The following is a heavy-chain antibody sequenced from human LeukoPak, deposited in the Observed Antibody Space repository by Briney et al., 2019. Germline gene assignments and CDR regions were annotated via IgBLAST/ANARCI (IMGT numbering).Heavy chain of an antibody. V-gene: IGHV3-23*01. J-gene: IGHJ4*02. CDR1: GFTFSSYA. CDR2: ISNSGYSA. D-gene: IGHD5-12*01. Sequence: QSGGSLRLSCAASGFTFSSYAMSWVRQAPGKGLEWVSGISNSGYSAFYADSVKGRFTISRDSSKKTLYLQMDSLRAEAAAVYYCAKASSDYDKFPFFDYWGQGPPVTVSS. CDR3: AKASSDYDKFPFFDY.